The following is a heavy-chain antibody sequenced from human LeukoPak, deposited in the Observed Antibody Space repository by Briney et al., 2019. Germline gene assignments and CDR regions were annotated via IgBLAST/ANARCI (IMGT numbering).Heavy chain of an antibody. Sequence: ASVKVSGKTFGYTFTAYYMHWVRQAPGQGLEWMGWINPYSGGTKYAQNFQGRLTMTRDPSISTAYMELSRLTSDDTAVYYCAPTPPDSYDNSGYFDYWGQGTLVTVSS. V-gene: IGHV1-2*02. CDR3: APTPPDSYDNSGYFDY. D-gene: IGHD3-22*01. CDR2: INPYSGGT. CDR1: GYTFTAYY. J-gene: IGHJ4*02.